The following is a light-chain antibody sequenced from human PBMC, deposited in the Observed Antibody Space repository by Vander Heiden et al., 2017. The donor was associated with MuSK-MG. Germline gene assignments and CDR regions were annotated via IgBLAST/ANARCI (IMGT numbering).Light chain of an antibody. J-gene: IGLJ2*01. Sequence: SSELTQPPSVSVSPGQTASITCSGDKLGDKYACWYQQKPGQSPVLVIDQDSKRPSGIPERVSGSNSGNTATMTISGTQAMDEADYYCQAWDSSNVVFGGGTKLTVL. CDR1: KLGDKY. CDR3: QAWDSSNVV. V-gene: IGLV3-1*01. CDR2: QDS.